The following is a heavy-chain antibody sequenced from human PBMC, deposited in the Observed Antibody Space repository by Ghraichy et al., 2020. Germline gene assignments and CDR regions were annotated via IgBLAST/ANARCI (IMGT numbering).Heavy chain of an antibody. CDR2: IYPGDSDT. D-gene: IGHD3-22*01. Sequence: GESLNISCKGSGYSFTSYWIGWVRQMPGKGLEWMGIIYPGDSDTRYSPSFQGQVTISADKSISTAYLQWSSLKASDTAMYYCATYDSSGYCLDDAFDIWGQGTMVTVSS. V-gene: IGHV5-51*01. J-gene: IGHJ3*02. CDR1: GYSFTSYW. CDR3: ATYDSSGYCLDDAFDI.